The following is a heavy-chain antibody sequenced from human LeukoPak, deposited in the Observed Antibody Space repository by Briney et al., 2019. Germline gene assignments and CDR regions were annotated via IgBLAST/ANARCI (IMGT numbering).Heavy chain of an antibody. J-gene: IGHJ4*02. V-gene: IGHV3-23*01. D-gene: IGHD3-22*01. CDR2: ISGSGGST. Sequence: GGSLRLSCAASGFTFSNYAMSWVRQAPGKGLEGVSAISGSGGSTYYADSVKGRFTISRDNSKNTLYLQMNSLRAEDTAVYYCAKPTYYYDSSGYSHGDYWGQGTLVTVSS. CDR1: GFTFSNYA. CDR3: AKPTYYYDSSGYSHGDY.